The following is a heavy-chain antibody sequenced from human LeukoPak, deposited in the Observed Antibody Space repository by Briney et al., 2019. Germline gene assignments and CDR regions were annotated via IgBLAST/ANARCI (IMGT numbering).Heavy chain of an antibody. CDR3: AKDRSSSLVDY. J-gene: IGHJ4*02. V-gene: IGHV3-30*18. D-gene: IGHD6-13*01. Sequence: PGGSLRLSCAAPGFTFSSYGMHWVRQAPGKGLEWVAVISYDGSNKYYADSVKGRFTISRDNSKNTLYLQMNSLRAEDTAVYYCAKDRSSSLVDYWGQGTLVTVSS. CDR1: GFTFSSYG. CDR2: ISYDGSNK.